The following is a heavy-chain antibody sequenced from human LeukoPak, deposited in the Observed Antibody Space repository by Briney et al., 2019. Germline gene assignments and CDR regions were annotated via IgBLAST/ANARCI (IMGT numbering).Heavy chain of an antibody. D-gene: IGHD3-22*01. CDR1: GGSISSSSYY. V-gene: IGHV4-39*01. CDR3: ARHVGNYYDSSGYYYGRNEYFQH. J-gene: IGHJ1*01. Sequence: SETLSLTCTVSGGSISSSSYYWGWIRQPPGKGLEWSGSIYYSGSTYYNPSLKSRVTISVDTSKNQFSLKLSSVTAADTAVYYCARHVGNYYDSSGYYYGRNEYFQHWGQGTLVTVSS. CDR2: IYYSGST.